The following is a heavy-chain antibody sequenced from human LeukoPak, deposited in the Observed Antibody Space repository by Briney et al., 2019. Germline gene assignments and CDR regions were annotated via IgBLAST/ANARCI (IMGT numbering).Heavy chain of an antibody. CDR3: ATKRQQLDYYHYCMDV. CDR1: GYTLTELS. D-gene: IGHD6-13*01. J-gene: IGHJ6*03. V-gene: IGHV1-24*01. CDR2: FDPEDGET. Sequence: RASVEVSCKVSGYTLTELSMHWVRQAPGKGLEWMGGFDPEDGETIYAQKFQGRVTMTEDTSTDTAYMELSSLRSEDTAVYYCATKRQQLDYYHYCMDVWGKGTTVTVSS.